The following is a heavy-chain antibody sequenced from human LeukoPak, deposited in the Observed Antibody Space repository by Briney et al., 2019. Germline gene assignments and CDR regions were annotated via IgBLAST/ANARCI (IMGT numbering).Heavy chain of an antibody. V-gene: IGHV3-33*05. Sequence: GGSLRLSCAPSGFSLSSHGMLWVRQAPGKGLEWVAGIQYDGSKKYNADSVKGRFIISRDDSKNTLDMQMDSMRAEDTAVYYCGRDPSLFTLDVGGQGTTVTVSS. J-gene: IGHJ6*02. D-gene: IGHD3-10*02. CDR1: GFSLSSHG. CDR2: IQYDGSKK. CDR3: GRDPSLFTLDV.